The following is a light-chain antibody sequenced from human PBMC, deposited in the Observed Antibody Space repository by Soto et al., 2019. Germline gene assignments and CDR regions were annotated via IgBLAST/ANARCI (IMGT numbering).Light chain of an antibody. CDR2: SSN. Sequence: QAVLTQPPSASGTPGQRVTISCSGSSSNIGSNTVNWFQNLPGTAPKLLIYSSNQRPSGVPDRFSGSKSGTSASLAISGLQSEDEADYYCAAWDGSLSGWVFGGGTKLTVL. CDR3: AAWDGSLSGWV. J-gene: IGLJ3*02. V-gene: IGLV1-44*01. CDR1: SSNIGSNT.